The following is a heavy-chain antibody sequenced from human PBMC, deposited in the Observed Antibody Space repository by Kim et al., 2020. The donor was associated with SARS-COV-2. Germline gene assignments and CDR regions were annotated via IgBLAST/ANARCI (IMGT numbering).Heavy chain of an antibody. CDR2: IYYSGST. V-gene: IGHV4-59*01. CDR1: GGSISSYY. Sequence: SETLSLTCTVSGGSISSYYWSWIRQPPGKGLEWIGYIYYSGSTNYNPSLKSRVTISVDTSKNQFSLKLSSVTAADTAVYYCARDQTPEGYYYYGMDVWGQGTTVTVSS. J-gene: IGHJ6*02. CDR3: ARDQTPEGYYYYGMDV.